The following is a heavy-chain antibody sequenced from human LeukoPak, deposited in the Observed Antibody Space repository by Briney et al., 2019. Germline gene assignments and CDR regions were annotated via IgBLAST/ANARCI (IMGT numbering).Heavy chain of an antibody. V-gene: IGHV1-8*01. CDR2: LNPNSGNT. CDR1: GYTFTSYD. J-gene: IGHJ4*02. D-gene: IGHD3-3*01. CDR3: ARRVVGVDC. Sequence: RASVKVSCKASGYTFTSYDINWVRQAPGQGLEWMGWLNPNSGNTGYAQKFQGRVTMTRNTSISTAYMELSSLTSEDTAVYYCARRVVGVDCWGQGTLVTVSS.